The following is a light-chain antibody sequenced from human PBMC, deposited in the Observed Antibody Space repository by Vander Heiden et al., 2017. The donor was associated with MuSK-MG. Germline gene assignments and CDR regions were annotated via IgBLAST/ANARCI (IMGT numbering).Light chain of an antibody. Sequence: DVQMTQSPSSLSAFVGDRVTITCRASQGISNYLAWYQQKPGKVPKLLIHGASTVYSGVPSRFRGSGSGAEFTLTISSLQPEDVATYYCQKDNGAPLTFGGGTKVEIK. CDR3: QKDNGAPLT. CDR2: GAS. J-gene: IGKJ4*01. V-gene: IGKV1-27*01. CDR1: QGISNY.